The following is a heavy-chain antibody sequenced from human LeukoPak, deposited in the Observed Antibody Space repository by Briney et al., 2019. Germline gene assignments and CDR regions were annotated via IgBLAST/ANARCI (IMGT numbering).Heavy chain of an antibody. CDR3: ARGSFFDY. CDR2: IITYNGNT. Sequence: GSVKVSCKASGYTFTSYGISWVRQAPGQGLEWMGWIITYNGNTNSAQNFQDRVTITTDTSTSTAYMELRSLSSDDTAVYYCARGSFFDYWGQGTLVTVSS. CDR1: GYTFTSYG. D-gene: IGHD6-6*01. V-gene: IGHV1-18*01. J-gene: IGHJ4*02.